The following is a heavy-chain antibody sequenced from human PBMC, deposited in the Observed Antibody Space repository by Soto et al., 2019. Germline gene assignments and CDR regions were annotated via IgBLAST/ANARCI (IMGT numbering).Heavy chain of an antibody. CDR2: INSDGSVS. J-gene: IGHJ6*03. D-gene: IGHD2-15*01. CDR1: GFTFSNYW. Sequence: EVQLVESGGGLVQPGGSLRLSCAASGFTFSNYWMYWVRQAPGKGLVWVSRINSDGSVSSYADSVKGRLTISRDNVKNTLYLPMDSLRAEDTAVYYCARGDCGGGPCYSLAGSFYYYMDVWGKGTTVTVFS. V-gene: IGHV3-74*01. CDR3: ARGDCGGGPCYSLAGSFYYYMDV.